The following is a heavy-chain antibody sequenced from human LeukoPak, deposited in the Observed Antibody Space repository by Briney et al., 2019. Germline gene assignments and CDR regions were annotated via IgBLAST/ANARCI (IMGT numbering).Heavy chain of an antibody. CDR2: IGGSGGST. D-gene: IGHD3-22*01. V-gene: IGHV3-23*01. J-gene: IGHJ4*02. CDR3: TKTITMIVVVKSTFDY. Sequence: GGSLRLSCAASGFTFSSYAMSWVRQAPGKGLEWVSAIGGSGGSTYYADSVKGRFTISRDNSKNTLYLQMNSLRAEDTAVYYCTKTITMIVVVKSTFDYWGQGTLVTVSS. CDR1: GFTFSSYA.